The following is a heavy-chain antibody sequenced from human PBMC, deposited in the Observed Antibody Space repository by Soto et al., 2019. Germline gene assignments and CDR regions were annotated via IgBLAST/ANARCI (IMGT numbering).Heavy chain of an antibody. Sequence: VKVSCKASGGTFSSYAISWVLQAPGQGLEWMGGIIPIFGTAKYAQKFQGRVTITADESTSTAYMELSSLRSEDKAVYYCARLANMVNYYYYGMDVWGKGTKLTVSS. CDR2: IIPIFGTA. V-gene: IGHV1-69*01. D-gene: IGHD3-10*01. CDR1: GGTFSSYA. J-gene: IGHJ6*04. CDR3: ARLANMVNYYYYGMDV.